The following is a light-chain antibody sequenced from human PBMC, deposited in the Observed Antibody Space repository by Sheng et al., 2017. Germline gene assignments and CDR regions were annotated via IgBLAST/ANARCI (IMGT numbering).Light chain of an antibody. J-gene: IGLJ2*01. Sequence: SSALTQPPSVSVSPGQTARITCSGDGLPKQYAFWYQQKPGQAPVLLIYNDRERPSGIPERFSGSSSGTTATLTISGVQAEDESDYHCQSADSTGTRAIFGGGTRADRP. CDR1: GLPKQY. V-gene: IGLV3-25*03. CDR2: NDR. CDR3: QSADSTGTRAI.